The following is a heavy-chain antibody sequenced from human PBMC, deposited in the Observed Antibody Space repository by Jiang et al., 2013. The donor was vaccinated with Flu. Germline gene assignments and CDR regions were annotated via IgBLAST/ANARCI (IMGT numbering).Heavy chain of an antibody. D-gene: IGHD3-3*01. Sequence: SGAEVKKPGATVKISCKVSGYTFTDYYMHWVQQAPGKGLEWMGLVDPEDGETIYAEKFQGRVTITADTSTDTAYMELSSLRSEDTAVYYCATLRLDDFWSGSPRGYYYGMDVWGQGTTVTVSS. CDR2: VDPEDGET. V-gene: IGHV1-69-2*01. CDR3: ATLRLDDFWSGSPRGYYYGMDV. CDR1: GYTFTDYY. J-gene: IGHJ6*02.